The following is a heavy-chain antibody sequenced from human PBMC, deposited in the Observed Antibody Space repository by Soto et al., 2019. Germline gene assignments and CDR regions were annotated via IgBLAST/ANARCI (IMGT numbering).Heavy chain of an antibody. CDR1: GFTLSGRS. D-gene: IGHD3-10*01. CDR3: SRGWFGPDV. CDR2: IDNAGTDS. Sequence: EVQLVESGGGLVQPGGSMRLSCAASGFTLSGRSMHWVRQAPGKGLVWVSGIDNAGTDSTYADSVKGRFTSCRDNAKHLLYLQINSLRAEDTAVYYCSRGWFGPDVWGKGTTVTVSS. J-gene: IGHJ6*04. V-gene: IGHV3-74*01.